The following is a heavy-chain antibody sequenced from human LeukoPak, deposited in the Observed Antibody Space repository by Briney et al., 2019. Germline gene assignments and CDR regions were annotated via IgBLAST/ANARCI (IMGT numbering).Heavy chain of an antibody. CDR3: ARDLFDAFDI. J-gene: IGHJ3*02. Sequence: GGSLRLSCAASGFTFNNYWMNWVRQAPGKGLEWVANIKQDGSEKYYVDSVKGRFTISRDNAKNSLYLQMNSLRAEDTAVYYCARDLFDAFDIWGQGTMVTVSS. CDR1: GFTFNNYW. V-gene: IGHV3-7*01. CDR2: IKQDGSEK.